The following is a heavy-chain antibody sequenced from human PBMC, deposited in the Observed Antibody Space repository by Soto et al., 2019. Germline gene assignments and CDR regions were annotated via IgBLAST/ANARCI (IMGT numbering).Heavy chain of an antibody. V-gene: IGHV3-48*01. CDR3: ARLTFGLFDY. Sequence: EVQLVESGGGLVQPGGSLRLSCAASGFTFSSYSMNWVRQAPGKGLEWVSYISSSSSTIYYADSVKGRFTISRDNAKNSLYLQMNSLRAEDTALYYCARLTFGLFDYWGQGTLVTFSS. CDR2: ISSSSSTI. J-gene: IGHJ4*02. CDR1: GFTFSSYS. D-gene: IGHD3-16*01.